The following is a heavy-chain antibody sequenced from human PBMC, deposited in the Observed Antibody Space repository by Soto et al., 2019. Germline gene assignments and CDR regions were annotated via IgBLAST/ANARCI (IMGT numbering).Heavy chain of an antibody. V-gene: IGHV4-59*01. Sequence: ASETLSLTCTVSGGSISSYYWSWIRQPPGKGLEWIGYIYYSGSTNYNPSLKSRVTISVDTSKNQFSLKLSSVTAADTAVYYCAGTTVTTISYYYYYMDVWGKGTTVTVSS. J-gene: IGHJ6*03. CDR3: AGTTVTTISYYYYYMDV. D-gene: IGHD4-4*01. CDR1: GGSISSYY. CDR2: IYYSGST.